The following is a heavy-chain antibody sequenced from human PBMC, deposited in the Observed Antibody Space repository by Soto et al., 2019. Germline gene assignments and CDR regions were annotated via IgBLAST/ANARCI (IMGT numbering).Heavy chain of an antibody. D-gene: IGHD3-3*01. CDR3: APTLITIFGVVTQYYFDY. V-gene: IGHV2-5*02. J-gene: IGHJ4*02. Sequence: QITLKESGPTLVKPTQTLTLTCTFSGFSLSTSGVGVGWIRQPPGKALEWLALIYWDDDKRYSPSLKSRLTITKDTSKIPGVLTMPHMDPVDTATYYCAPTLITIFGVVTQYYFDYWGQGTLVTVSS. CDR1: GFSLSTSGVG. CDR2: IYWDDDK.